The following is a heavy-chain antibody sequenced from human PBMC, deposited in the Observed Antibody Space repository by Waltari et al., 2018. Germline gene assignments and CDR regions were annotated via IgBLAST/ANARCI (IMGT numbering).Heavy chain of an antibody. J-gene: IGHJ3*02. CDR3: ARFDYYDSSGRAFDI. CDR1: GGSFSGYY. D-gene: IGHD3-22*01. V-gene: IGHV4-34*01. Sequence: QVQLQQWGAGLLKPSETLSLTCAVYGGSFSGYYWSWFRQPPGKGLEWMGEINHSGSTNYNPSLKSRVTISVDTSKNQFSLKLSSVTAADTAVYYCARFDYYDSSGRAFDIWGQGTMVTVSS. CDR2: INHSGST.